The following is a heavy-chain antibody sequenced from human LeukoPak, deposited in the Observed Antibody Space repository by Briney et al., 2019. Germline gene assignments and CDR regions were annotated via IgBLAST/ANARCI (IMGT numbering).Heavy chain of an antibody. CDR1: GFTFSNYA. D-gene: IGHD3-10*01. V-gene: IGHV3-64*01. Sequence: GGSLRLSCAASGFTFSNYAMYWVRQAPGKGLEYVSAISSNGRSTYYANSVKGRFTISRDNSKNTLYLQMGSLRADDMAVYYCARDGGIPSMVRGVIKNWYFDLWGRGTLVTVSS. CDR2: ISSNGRST. J-gene: IGHJ2*01. CDR3: ARDGGIPSMVRGVIKNWYFDL.